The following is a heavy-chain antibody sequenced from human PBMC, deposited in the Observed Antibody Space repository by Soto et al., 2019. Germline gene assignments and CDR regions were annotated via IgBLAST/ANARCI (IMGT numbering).Heavy chain of an antibody. D-gene: IGHD3-22*01. CDR2: IYYSGST. V-gene: IGHV4-39*01. J-gene: IGHJ3*02. CDR1: GGSISSSSYY. Sequence: LSLTCTVSGGSISSSSYYWGWIRQPPGKGLEWIGSIYYSGSTYYNPSLKSRVTISVDTSKNQFSLKLSSVTAADTAVYYCARLGRNYDSSGYYIIGAFDIWGQGTMVTVSS. CDR3: ARLGRNYDSSGYYIIGAFDI.